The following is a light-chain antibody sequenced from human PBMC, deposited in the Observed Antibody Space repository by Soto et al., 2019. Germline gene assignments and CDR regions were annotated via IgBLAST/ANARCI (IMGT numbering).Light chain of an antibody. CDR1: QSITRSY. V-gene: IGKV3-20*01. CDR3: QQYSSSPET. CDR2: DAS. J-gene: IGKJ1*01. Sequence: EIVLTQSPGTLSLSPGERATLSCRASQSITRSYIAWYQQKPGQAPRLLIYDASSRATGIPDRFGGSGSGTDFTLTIIRLEPEDFAVYYCQQYSSSPETFGQGTKVDIK.